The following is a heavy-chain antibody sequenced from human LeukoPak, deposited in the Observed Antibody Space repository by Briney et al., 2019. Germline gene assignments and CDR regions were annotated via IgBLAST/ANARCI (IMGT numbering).Heavy chain of an antibody. J-gene: IGHJ5*02. Sequence: SETLSLTCAVYGGSFSGYYWSWIRQPPGKGLEWIGEINHSGSTNYNPSLKSRVTISVDTSKNQFSLKLSSVTAADTAVYYCARGRLGYCSGGSCYRYNWFDPWGQGTLVIVSS. CDR1: GGSFSGYY. V-gene: IGHV4-34*01. CDR3: ARGRLGYCSGGSCYRYNWFDP. CDR2: INHSGST. D-gene: IGHD2-15*01.